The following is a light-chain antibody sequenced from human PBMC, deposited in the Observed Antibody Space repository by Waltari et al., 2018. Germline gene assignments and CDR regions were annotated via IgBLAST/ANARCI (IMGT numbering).Light chain of an antibody. CDR2: GAS. CDR3: QQYSSWPRT. CDR1: QSINNN. Sequence: EIVMTQSPATLSVSPGERATLSCRASQSINNNVAWYQHKPGQAPRLLISGASTRASSLTARFTGGGSGTEFTLTISGLQSDDVAVYYCQQYSSWPRTFGQGTQLEI. V-gene: IGKV3-15*01. J-gene: IGKJ1*01.